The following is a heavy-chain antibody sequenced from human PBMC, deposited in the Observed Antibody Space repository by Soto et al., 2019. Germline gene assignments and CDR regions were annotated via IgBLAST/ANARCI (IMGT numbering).Heavy chain of an antibody. Sequence: QVQLVQSGAEVKKPGASVKVSCKASGGTFSSYAISWVRQAPGQGLEWMGGVIPIFGTANYAQKFQGRVTITADESTSTAYMELSSLRSEDTAVYYCARYRYGYSYFDYWGQGTLVTVSS. J-gene: IGHJ4*02. CDR2: VIPIFGTA. D-gene: IGHD5-18*01. CDR3: ARYRYGYSYFDY. V-gene: IGHV1-69*12. CDR1: GGTFSSYA.